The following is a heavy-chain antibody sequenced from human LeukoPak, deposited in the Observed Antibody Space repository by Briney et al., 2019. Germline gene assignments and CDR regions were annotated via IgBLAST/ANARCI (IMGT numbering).Heavy chain of an antibody. J-gene: IGHJ5*02. D-gene: IGHD3-22*01. CDR2: IYHSGST. Sequence: PSETLSLTCTVSGYSISSGYYWGWIRQPPGKGLEWIGSIYHSGSTRYNPSLKSRVTISVDTSKNQFSLKLSSVTAADMAVYYCVRDGSTGSYSAWFDPWGQGTLVTVSS. V-gene: IGHV4-38-2*02. CDR3: VRDGSTGSYSAWFDP. CDR1: GYSISSGYY.